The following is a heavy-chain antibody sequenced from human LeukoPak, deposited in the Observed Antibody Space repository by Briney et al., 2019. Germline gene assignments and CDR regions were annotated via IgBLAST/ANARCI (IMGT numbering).Heavy chain of an antibody. J-gene: IGHJ5*02. Sequence: SETLSLTCTVSGGSISTYYWSWIRQPAGKGLEWIGLIYTSGSTNYNPSLKSRVTISVDTSKNQFSLKLNSVTAADTAVYYCARDLGASGSGVDPWGQGTLVTVSS. D-gene: IGHD3-10*01. V-gene: IGHV4-4*07. CDR1: GGSISTYY. CDR2: IYTSGST. CDR3: ARDLGASGSGVDP.